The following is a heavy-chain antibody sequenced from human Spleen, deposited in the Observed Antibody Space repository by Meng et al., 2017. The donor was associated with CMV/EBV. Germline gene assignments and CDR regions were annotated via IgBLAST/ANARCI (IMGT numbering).Heavy chain of an antibody. CDR3: AKVSARGDYYDFWSGPMDV. V-gene: IGHV3-53*01. CDR2: IYTSGGT. J-gene: IGHJ6*02. Sequence: GESLKISCAASGFTVSNNYMSWVRQAPGKGLEWVSIIYTSGGTYYADSVKGRFTISRDSSKNTLFLQMSSLRAEDTAVYYCAKVSARGDYYDFWSGPMDVWGQGTTVTVSS. CDR1: GFTVSNNY. D-gene: IGHD3-3*01.